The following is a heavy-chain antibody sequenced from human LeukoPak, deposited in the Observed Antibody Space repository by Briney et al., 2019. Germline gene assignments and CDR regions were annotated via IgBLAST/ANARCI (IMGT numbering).Heavy chain of an antibody. D-gene: IGHD3-3*02. CDR2: IRSSSSTI. Sequence: GGSLRLSCAASGFTFSSYSMNWVRQALGKGLEWVAYIRSSSSTIYYADSVKGRFTISRDNAKNSLSLQMNSLRAEDTAVYYCVREIIRLGQDDYFDYWGQGTLVTVSS. CDR3: VREIIRLGQDDYFDY. J-gene: IGHJ4*02. V-gene: IGHV3-48*04. CDR1: GFTFSSYS.